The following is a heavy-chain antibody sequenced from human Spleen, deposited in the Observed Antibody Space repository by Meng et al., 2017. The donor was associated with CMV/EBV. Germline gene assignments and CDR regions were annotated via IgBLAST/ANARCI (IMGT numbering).Heavy chain of an antibody. CDR1: GFTVSSNY. D-gene: IGHD1-26*01. Sequence: VQLVESGGGLIQPGGSLRLSCAASGFTVSSNYMSWVRQAPGKGLEWVSSISSSSSYIYYADSVKGRFTISRDNAKNSLYLQMNSLRAEDTAVYYCAREGREPEYFQHWGQGTLVTVSS. CDR2: ISSSSSYI. V-gene: IGHV3-21*01. CDR3: AREGREPEYFQH. J-gene: IGHJ1*01.